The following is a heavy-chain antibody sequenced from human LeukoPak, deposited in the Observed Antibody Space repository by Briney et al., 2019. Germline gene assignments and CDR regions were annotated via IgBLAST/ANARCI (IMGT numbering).Heavy chain of an antibody. D-gene: IGHD3-16*01. J-gene: IGHJ4*02. V-gene: IGHV4-59*08. Sequence: SGGSLRLSCAASGFTFSSYSMNWIRQPPGKGLEWIGAIYYSGIPYYNPSLKSRVTLSVDTSKNQFSLRLSFVTAADTAVYYCARHERGYYFDYWGQGTLVTVSS. CDR1: GFTFSSYS. CDR3: ARHERGYYFDY. CDR2: IYYSGIP.